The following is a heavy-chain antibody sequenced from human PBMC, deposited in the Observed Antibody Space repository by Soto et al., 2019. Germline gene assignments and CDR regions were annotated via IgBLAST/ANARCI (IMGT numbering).Heavy chain of an antibody. V-gene: IGHV1-2*02. CDR2: INPATGAA. J-gene: IGHJ3*02. CDR3: ARGGGVGVAGSAAFDM. D-gene: IGHD3-3*01. Sequence: QLHLVQSGAVVKKPRASVTVSCSASGYPVTAYYMHWVRQAPGRGLEWMGGINPATGAAKYTQTSRGRATMPRDPSTSTAFRELSGLTSGATAVFYWARGGGVGVAGSAAFDMWGQGTLVTVSS. CDR1: GYPVTAYY.